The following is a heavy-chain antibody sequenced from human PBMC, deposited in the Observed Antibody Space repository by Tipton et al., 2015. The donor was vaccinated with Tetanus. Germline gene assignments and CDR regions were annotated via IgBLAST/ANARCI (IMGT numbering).Heavy chain of an antibody. CDR3: AKSDRVTRTSWYFYD. CDR2: LDYSGNT. CDR1: GGSISSSYYY. Sequence: TLSLTCTVSGGSISSSYYYWGWIRQPPGKGLEWIGSLDYSGNTYYNSSLMSRVTISVDTSKNQFSLRLNSVTAVDTAVYYCAKSDRVTRTSWYFYDWGQGTLVTVSS. J-gene: IGHJ4*02. V-gene: IGHV4-39*01. D-gene: IGHD2-2*01.